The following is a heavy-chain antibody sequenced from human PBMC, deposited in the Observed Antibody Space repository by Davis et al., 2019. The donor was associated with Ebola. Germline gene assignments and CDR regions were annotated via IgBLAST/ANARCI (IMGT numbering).Heavy chain of an antibody. J-gene: IGHJ5*02. CDR3: AREGLRDGDNWFDP. CDR1: GGSISTTSYY. CDR2: IYYSGST. Sequence: MPSETLSLTCTVSGGSISTTSYYWSWIRQPPGKGLEWIGYIYYSGSTNYNPSLKSRVTISVDTSKNQFSLKLSSVTAADTAVYYCAREGLRDGDNWFDPWGQGTLVTVSS. D-gene: IGHD4-17*01. V-gene: IGHV4-61*01.